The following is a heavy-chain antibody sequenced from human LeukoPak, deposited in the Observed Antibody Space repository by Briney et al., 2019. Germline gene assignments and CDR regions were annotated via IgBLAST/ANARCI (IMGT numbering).Heavy chain of an antibody. CDR3: AKDMGYGDYVAFDI. J-gene: IGHJ3*02. CDR2: ISWNRGSI. D-gene: IGHD4-17*01. Sequence: PGGSLRLSCAPSGFTFDDYAMHWVRQAPGKGLKWVSGISWNRGSIGYADSVKGRFTISRDNAKNSLYLQMNSLRAEDMALYYCAKDMGYGDYVAFDIWGQGTMVTVSS. V-gene: IGHV3-9*03. CDR1: GFTFDDYA.